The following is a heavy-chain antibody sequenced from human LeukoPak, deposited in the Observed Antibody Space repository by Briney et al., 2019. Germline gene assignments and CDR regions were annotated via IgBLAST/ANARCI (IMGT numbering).Heavy chain of an antibody. D-gene: IGHD2-2*01. Sequence: GGSLRLSCAASGFTVSSNYMSWVRQAPGKGLEWVSVIYSGGSTYYADSVKGRFTISRDNSKNTLYLQMNSLRAEDTAVYYCARERYCSSTSCPYWFGPWGQGTLVPVSS. CDR2: IYSGGST. CDR1: GFTVSSNY. J-gene: IGHJ5*02. V-gene: IGHV3-53*01. CDR3: ARERYCSSTSCPYWFGP.